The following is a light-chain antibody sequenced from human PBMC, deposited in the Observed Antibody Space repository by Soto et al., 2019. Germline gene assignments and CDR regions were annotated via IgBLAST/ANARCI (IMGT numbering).Light chain of an antibody. CDR3: QFYGSSLIT. CDR2: GAS. CDR1: QFVSSRY. V-gene: IGKV3-20*01. Sequence: EIVLTQSPGTLSLSPGESATLLCRASQFVSSRYLAWYQQKPGQAPSLLIYGASSRATGIPNRFSGSGSGTDFTLTISRLEPEDSAVYYCQFYGSSLITFGQGTRLEIK. J-gene: IGKJ5*01.